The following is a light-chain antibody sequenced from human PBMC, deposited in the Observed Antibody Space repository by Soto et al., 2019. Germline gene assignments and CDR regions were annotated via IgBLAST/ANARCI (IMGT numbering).Light chain of an antibody. CDR3: CSYAGSYTFYV. V-gene: IGLV2-11*01. CDR1: SSDVGYYNY. J-gene: IGLJ1*01. Sequence: QSALTQPRSVSGSPGQSVTISCTGTSSDVGYYNYVSWYQQHPGTAPKLMIYDISVRPSGVPDRFSGSKSGNTASLTISGLQAEDEADYYCCSYAGSYTFYVFGTGTKLTV. CDR2: DIS.